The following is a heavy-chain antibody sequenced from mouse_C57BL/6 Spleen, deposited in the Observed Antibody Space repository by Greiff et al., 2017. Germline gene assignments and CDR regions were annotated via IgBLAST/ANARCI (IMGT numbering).Heavy chain of an antibody. V-gene: IGHV5-9*01. CDR1: GFTFSSYT. CDR3: ARRSGTHFDY. CDR2: ISGGGGNT. J-gene: IGHJ2*01. D-gene: IGHD3-3*01. Sequence: EVNVVESGGGLVKPGGSLKLSCAASGFTFSSYTMSWVRQTPEKRLEWVATISGGGGNTYYPDSVKGRFTISRDNAKNTLYLQMSSLRSEDTALYYCARRSGTHFDYWGQGTTLTVSS.